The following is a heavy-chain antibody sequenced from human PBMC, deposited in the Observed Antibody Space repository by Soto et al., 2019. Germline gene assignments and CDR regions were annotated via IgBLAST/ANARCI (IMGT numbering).Heavy chain of an antibody. D-gene: IGHD6-19*01. Sequence: GSLRLSCAASGFTVSSNYMSWVRQAPGKGLEWVSVIYSGGSTYYADSVKGRFTISRHNSKNTLYLQMNSLRAEDTAVYYCGFTGLAVANVFDIWGQGTMVTVSS. CDR3: GFTGLAVANVFDI. CDR1: GFTVSSNY. J-gene: IGHJ3*02. V-gene: IGHV3-53*04. CDR2: IYSGGST.